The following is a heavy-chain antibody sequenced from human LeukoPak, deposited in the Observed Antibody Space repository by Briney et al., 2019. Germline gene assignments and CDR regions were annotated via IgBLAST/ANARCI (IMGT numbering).Heavy chain of an antibody. V-gene: IGHV1-69*13. J-gene: IGHJ5*02. CDR1: GGTFSSYA. D-gene: IGHD3-22*01. CDR2: IIPIFGTA. CDR3: AREGSGYQLNWFDP. Sequence: ASVKVSCKASGGTFSSYAISWVRQAPGQGLEWMGRIIPIFGTANYAQKFQGRGTITPDQSTSTAYMELSSLRSEDTAVYYCAREGSGYQLNWFDPWGQGTLVTVSS.